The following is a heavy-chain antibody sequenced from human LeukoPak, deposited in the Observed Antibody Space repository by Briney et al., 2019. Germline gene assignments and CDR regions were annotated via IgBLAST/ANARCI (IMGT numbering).Heavy chain of an antibody. CDR3: ARLYSSSSGLRASDY. V-gene: IGHV3-23*01. J-gene: IGHJ4*02. CDR2: ISGGGGST. CDR1: EFTFSNYA. Sequence: QTGGSLRLSCAASEFTFSNYAMNWVRQAPGKGLEWVSGISGGGGSTYYADSVKGRFTISRDNAKNSLYLQMNSLRAEDTAVYYCARLYSSSSGLRASDYWGQGTLVTVSS. D-gene: IGHD6-6*01.